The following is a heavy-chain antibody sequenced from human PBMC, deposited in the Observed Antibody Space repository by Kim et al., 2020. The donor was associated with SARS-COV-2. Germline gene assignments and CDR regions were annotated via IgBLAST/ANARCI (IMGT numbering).Heavy chain of an antibody. CDR1: GGSLSVSGNY. J-gene: IGHJ4*02. D-gene: IGHD3-9*01. Sequence: SETLSLTCSVSGGSLSVSGNYWGWIRQPPGKGLEWIGNMYFTGNAYYNVSFESRTTISGVTSENQFSLRLTSVTAADTAVYYCAVLRRDFSILTVDWGQGLTVAVSS. CDR2: MYFTGNA. V-gene: IGHV4-39*01. CDR3: AVLRRDFSILTVD.